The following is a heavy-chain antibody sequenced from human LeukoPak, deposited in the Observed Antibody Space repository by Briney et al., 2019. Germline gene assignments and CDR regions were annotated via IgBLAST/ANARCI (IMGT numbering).Heavy chain of an antibody. J-gene: IGHJ4*02. V-gene: IGHV3-30*02. D-gene: IGHD2-21*01. CDR1: GFTFSSHN. CDR2: IRNDASNK. CDR3: TKARSRLLGEGFDF. Sequence: GGSLRLSCAASGFTFSSHNMIWVRQAPGKGLEWLAFIRNDASNKYYGDSVKGRFTISRDNSKNTIYLQMNSLRAEDTAIYYCTKARSRLLGEGFDFWGQGTLVTVSS.